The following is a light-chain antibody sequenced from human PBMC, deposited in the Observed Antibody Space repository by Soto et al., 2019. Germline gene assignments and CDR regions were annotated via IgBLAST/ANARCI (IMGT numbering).Light chain of an antibody. V-gene: IGKV4-1*01. J-gene: IGKJ1*01. CDR1: QSVLYSSNNKNF. Sequence: DIVMTQSPDSLAVSLGERATINCKSSQSVLYSSNNKNFLAWYQQKPGQPPKLIISLASTRESGVPDRFSGSGSGTDFALTISSLQDEDVAVYFCQHYYNTPWTFGQGTKVEIK. CDR3: QHYYNTPWT. CDR2: LAS.